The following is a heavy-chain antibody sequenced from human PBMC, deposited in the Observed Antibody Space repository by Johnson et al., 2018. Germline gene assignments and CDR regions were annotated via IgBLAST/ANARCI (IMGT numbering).Heavy chain of an antibody. D-gene: IGHD1-7*01. CDR1: GFTFSNAW. CDR2: IKSKTDGGTP. J-gene: IGHJ6*02. V-gene: IGHV3-15*01. Sequence: EVQLVESGGGLVKPGGSLRLSCAASGFTFSNAWMSWVCQAPGKGLEWVGRIKSKTDGGTPDYAAPVKGRLTISRDDSKDPLYLQMNSLKTEETAVYDCTTEEVPGTTADYYGMDVWGQGTTVTVSS. CDR3: TTEEVPGTTADYYGMDV.